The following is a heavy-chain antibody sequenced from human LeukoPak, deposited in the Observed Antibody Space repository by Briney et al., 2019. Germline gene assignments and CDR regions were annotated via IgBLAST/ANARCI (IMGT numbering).Heavy chain of an antibody. D-gene: IGHD2-15*01. CDR2: IYYTGST. J-gene: IGHJ4*02. CDR1: GGSVSSYY. CDR3: AKGVGYCSGGSCQQFDY. V-gene: IGHV4-59*02. Sequence: SETLSHTCTVSGGSVSSYYWSWIRQPPGKGLEYIGYIYYTGSTNYNPSLRSRVTISVDTSKNQFSLRLSSVTAADTAVYYCAKGVGYCSGGSCQQFDYWGQGTLVTVSS.